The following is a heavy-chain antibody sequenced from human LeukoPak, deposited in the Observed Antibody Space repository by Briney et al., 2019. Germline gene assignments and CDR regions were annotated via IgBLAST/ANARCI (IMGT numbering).Heavy chain of an antibody. CDR2: ISYDGSNK. J-gene: IGHJ5*02. V-gene: IGHV3-33*01. CDR3: ARLYGTYPGWFDP. Sequence: PGGSLRLSCAASGFTFSSYGMHWVRQAPGKGLEWVAVISYDGSNKYYADSVKGRFTISRDNSKNTLYLQMNRLRAEDTAVYYCARLYGTYPGWFDPWGQGTLVTVSS. CDR1: GFTFSSYG. D-gene: IGHD4-17*01.